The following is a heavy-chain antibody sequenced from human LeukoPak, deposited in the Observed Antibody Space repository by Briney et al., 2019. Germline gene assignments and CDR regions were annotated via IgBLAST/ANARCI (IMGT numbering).Heavy chain of an antibody. Sequence: GASVKVSCKASGYTFTGYYMHWVRQAPGQGLEWMGIINPSGGSTNYAQKFQGRVTITADKSTSTAYMELSSLRFEDTAVYYCARDRRDGYKSLGFDYWGQGSLVTVSS. D-gene: IGHD5-24*01. CDR3: ARDRRDGYKSLGFDY. CDR1: GYTFTGYY. J-gene: IGHJ4*02. V-gene: IGHV1-46*01. CDR2: INPSGGST.